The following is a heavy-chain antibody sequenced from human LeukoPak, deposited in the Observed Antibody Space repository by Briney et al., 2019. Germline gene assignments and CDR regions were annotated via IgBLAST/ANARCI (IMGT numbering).Heavy chain of an antibody. V-gene: IGHV3-21*01. D-gene: IGHD3-3*01. CDR1: GXTFSSYS. J-gene: IGHJ4*02. Sequence: PGGSLRLSWAASGXTFSSYSLNWVRQAPGKGLESVSSISSSSSYIYYADSVKGRFTISRDNAKNSLYLQMNSLRAEDTAVYYCARDRGALRFLEWLFDYWGQGTLVTVSS. CDR3: ARDRGALRFLEWLFDY. CDR2: ISSSSSYI.